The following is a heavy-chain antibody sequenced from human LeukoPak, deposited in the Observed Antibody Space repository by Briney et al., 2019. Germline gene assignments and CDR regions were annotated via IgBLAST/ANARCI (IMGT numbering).Heavy chain of an antibody. CDR2: INPNSGGT. V-gene: IGHV1-2*02. D-gene: IGHD2-15*01. Sequence: ASVKVSCKASGYTFTSYYMHWVRQAPGQGLEWMGWINPNSGGTNYAQKFQGRVTMTRDTSISTAYMELSRLRSDDTAVYYCAREVPYCSGGSCYSDYWGQGTLVTVSS. CDR3: AREVPYCSGGSCYSDY. J-gene: IGHJ4*02. CDR1: GYTFTSYY.